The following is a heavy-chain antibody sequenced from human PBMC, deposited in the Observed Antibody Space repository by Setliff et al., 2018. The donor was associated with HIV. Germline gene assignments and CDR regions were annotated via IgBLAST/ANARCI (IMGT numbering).Heavy chain of an antibody. CDR1: GFTFSSHW. Sequence: GGSLRLSCAASGFTFSSHWMSWVRQAPGKGLEWVANIKQYESEEWYADSVKGRFTISRDNTKNSLYQQINSLSAEDTAVYYCAREAYRLPWIDNWGQGTLVTVSS. J-gene: IGHJ4*02. CDR3: AREAYRLPWIDN. CDR2: IKQYESEE. V-gene: IGHV3-7*03. D-gene: IGHD1-1*01.